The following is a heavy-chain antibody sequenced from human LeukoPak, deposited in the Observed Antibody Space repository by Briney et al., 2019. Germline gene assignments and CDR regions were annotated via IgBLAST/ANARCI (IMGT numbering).Heavy chain of an antibody. V-gene: IGHV3-23*01. CDR1: GFTFDDYG. J-gene: IGHJ5*01. Sequence: GGSLRLSCAASGFTFDDYGMSWVRQAPGKGLEWVSAISGSGGSTYYGDSVRGRFTISRDNSKNTLYLQMNSLRVEDTAVYYCTKGGYFGSGDTNNWFDSWGQGTLVTVSS. CDR3: TKGGYFGSGDTNNWFDS. CDR2: ISGSGGST. D-gene: IGHD3-10*01.